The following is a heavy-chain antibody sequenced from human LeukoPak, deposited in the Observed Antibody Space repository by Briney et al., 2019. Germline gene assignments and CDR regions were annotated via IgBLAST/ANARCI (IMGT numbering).Heavy chain of an antibody. CDR2: IRYDGSNK. D-gene: IGHD1-14*01. CDR3: AKDERTELDYFDY. CDR1: GFTFSSYG. Sequence: GGSLRLSCAASGFTFSSYGMHWVRQAPGKGLEWVAFIRYDGSNKYYADSVKGRFTISRDNSKNTLYLQMNSLRAEDTAVYYCAKDERTELDYFDYWGQGTLVTVSS. J-gene: IGHJ4*02. V-gene: IGHV3-30*02.